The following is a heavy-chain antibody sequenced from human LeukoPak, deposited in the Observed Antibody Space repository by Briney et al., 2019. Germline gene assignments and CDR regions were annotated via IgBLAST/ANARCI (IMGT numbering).Heavy chain of an antibody. V-gene: IGHV5-51*01. CDR2: IYAGDSDT. D-gene: IGHD2-2*01. Sequence: GESLKISCKGSGYSFTNYWIGWVRQLPGKGLEWMGIIYAGDSDTRYSPSFQGQVTMSTDKSISTAYLQWSSLKASDTAMYFCARGGPNYALDYWGQGTLVTASS. J-gene: IGHJ4*02. CDR3: ARGGPNYALDY. CDR1: GYSFTNYW.